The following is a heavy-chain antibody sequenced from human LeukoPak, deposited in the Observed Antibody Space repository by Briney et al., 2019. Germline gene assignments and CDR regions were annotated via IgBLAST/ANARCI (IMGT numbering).Heavy chain of an antibody. CDR1: GGSITNSPYH. D-gene: IGHD2-21*02. CDR2: ISHSGDT. V-gene: IGHV4-39*07. Sequence: SETLFLTCTVSGGSITNSPYHWAWIRQPPGRGPEWIGTISHSGDTQYNPSLTSRVTISLDTSKNQFSLSLNSVTAADTAVFYCARSMVTTDRNFDHWGQGTLVSVSS. J-gene: IGHJ4*02. CDR3: ARSMVTTDRNFDH.